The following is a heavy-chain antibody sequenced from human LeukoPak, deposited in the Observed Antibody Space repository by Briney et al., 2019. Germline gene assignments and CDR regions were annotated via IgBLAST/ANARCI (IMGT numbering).Heavy chain of an antibody. V-gene: IGHV3-7*01. CDR3: ARGGHRQKEF. J-gene: IGHJ4*02. CDR2: INQDGSGK. Sequence: PGESLRLSCAASGFTLSNYWVTWVRQSPGKGLEWVAIINQDGSGKYYVDSVKGRFTISRDNAKNSLYLQMSSLRAEDTAVYYCARGGHRQKEFWGQGTLVTVSS. CDR1: GFTLSNYW. D-gene: IGHD3-10*01.